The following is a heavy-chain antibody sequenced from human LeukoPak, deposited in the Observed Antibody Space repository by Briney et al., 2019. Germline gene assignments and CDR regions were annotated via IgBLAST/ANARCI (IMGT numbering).Heavy chain of an antibody. Sequence: PSETLSLTCTVSGGSISSYYWSWIRQPPGKGLEWIGYIYYSGSTNYNPSLKSRVTISVDTSKNQFSLKLSSVTAADTAVYYCARDRGGYSYGRVDYYYMDVWGKGTTVTVSS. V-gene: IGHV4-59*01. J-gene: IGHJ6*03. CDR1: GGSISSYY. CDR3: ARDRGGYSYGRVDYYYMDV. D-gene: IGHD5-18*01. CDR2: IYYSGST.